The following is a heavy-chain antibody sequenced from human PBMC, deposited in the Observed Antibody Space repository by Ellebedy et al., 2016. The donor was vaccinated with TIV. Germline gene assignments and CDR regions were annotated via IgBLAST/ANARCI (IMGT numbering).Heavy chain of an antibody. D-gene: IGHD3-22*01. CDR3: ARDRMYYYDSSGSYQYYGMDV. CDR1: GYSISSGYY. J-gene: IGHJ6*02. Sequence: SETLSLXCTVSGYSISSGYYWGWIRHPPGKGLEWIGSMFHSGSTYYNPSLKSRVTISVDTSKNQFSLKLSSVTAADTAVYYCARDRMYYYDSSGSYQYYGMDVWGQGTTVTVSS. V-gene: IGHV4-38-2*02. CDR2: MFHSGST.